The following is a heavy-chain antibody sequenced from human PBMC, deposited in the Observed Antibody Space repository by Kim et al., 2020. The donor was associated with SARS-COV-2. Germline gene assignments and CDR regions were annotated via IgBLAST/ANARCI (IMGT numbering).Heavy chain of an antibody. CDR3: AREGYYDILTGYSNSRVYYYYGMDV. Sequence: ASVKVSCKASGYTFTSYYMHWVRQAPGQGLEWMGIINPSGGSTSYAQKFQGRVTMTRDTSTSTVYMELSSLRSEDTAVYYCAREGYYDILTGYSNSRVYYYYGMDVWGQGTTVTVSS. J-gene: IGHJ6*02. CDR2: INPSGGST. CDR1: GYTFTSYY. D-gene: IGHD3-9*01. V-gene: IGHV1-46*01.